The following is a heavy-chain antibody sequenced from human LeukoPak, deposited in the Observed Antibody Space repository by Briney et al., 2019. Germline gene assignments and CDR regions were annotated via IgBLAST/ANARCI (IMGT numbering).Heavy chain of an antibody. CDR3: ARELSIPMVRGGYSAFDI. J-gene: IGHJ3*02. D-gene: IGHD3-10*01. Sequence: GASVKVSCKASGYTFTSYGISWVRQAPGQGLEWMGWISAYNGNTNYAQKLQGRVAMTTDTSTSTAYMELRSLRSDDTAVYYCARELSIPMVRGGYSAFDIWGQGKMVTVSS. CDR2: ISAYNGNT. V-gene: IGHV1-18*01. CDR1: GYTFTSYG.